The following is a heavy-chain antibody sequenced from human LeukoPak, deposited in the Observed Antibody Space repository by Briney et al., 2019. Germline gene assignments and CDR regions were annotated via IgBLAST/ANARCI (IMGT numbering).Heavy chain of an antibody. Sequence: GGSLRLSCAASGFTFSSYAMSWVRQAPGKGLEWDSAISGSGGSTYYADSVKGRFTISRDNSKDTLYLQMNSLRAEDTAVYYCAKDCRGPIDYWGQGTLVTVSS. D-gene: IGHD2-15*01. CDR3: AKDCRGPIDY. CDR1: GFTFSSYA. J-gene: IGHJ4*02. V-gene: IGHV3-23*01. CDR2: ISGSGGST.